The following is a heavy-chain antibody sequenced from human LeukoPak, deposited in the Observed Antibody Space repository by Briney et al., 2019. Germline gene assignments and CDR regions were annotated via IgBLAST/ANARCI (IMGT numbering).Heavy chain of an antibody. V-gene: IGHV4-4*07. CDR2: IHTSGST. CDR3: ARRDISSGWSFDY. D-gene: IGHD6-19*01. Sequence: SETLSLTCTVSGAPISNYDWSWIRQPAGKGLEWISQIHTSGSTNYNLPLKSRVSMSIDTPENQVSLTIRSVTAADTAVYYCARRDISSGWSFDYWGQGILVTVSS. CDR1: GAPISNYD. J-gene: IGHJ4*02.